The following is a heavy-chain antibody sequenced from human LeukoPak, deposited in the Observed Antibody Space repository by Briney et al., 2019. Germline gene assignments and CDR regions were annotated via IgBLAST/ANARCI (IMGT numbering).Heavy chain of an antibody. D-gene: IGHD6-13*01. CDR2: IYYSGDT. V-gene: IGHV4-59*01. CDR1: GGSISSYY. CDR3: ASGTYYYFDF. Sequence: PSETLSLTCTVSGGSISSYYWMGIRQPPGKGLEWIGYIYYSGDTNYNPSLKSRVTISVDTSKNQFSLKLNSATAAVTAVYYCASGTYYYFDFWGQGALVTVSS. J-gene: IGHJ4*02.